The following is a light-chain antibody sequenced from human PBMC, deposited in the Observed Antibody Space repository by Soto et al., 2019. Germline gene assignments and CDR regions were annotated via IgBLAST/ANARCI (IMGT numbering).Light chain of an antibody. V-gene: IGKV3-11*01. CDR3: QQRSNWPPT. J-gene: IGKJ4*01. CDR2: EAS. Sequence: EIVLTQSPATLSLSPGEGATLSCRASQSVSTYLAWYQQKPGQAPRLLMYEASNRATGIPARFSGSGSGTDFTLTISSLEPEDFAVYYCQQRSNWPPTFGGGTKVEIK. CDR1: QSVSTY.